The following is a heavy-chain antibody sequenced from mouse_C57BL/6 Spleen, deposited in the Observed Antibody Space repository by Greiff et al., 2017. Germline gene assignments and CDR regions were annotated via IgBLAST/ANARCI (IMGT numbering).Heavy chain of an antibody. V-gene: IGHV1-64*01. J-gene: IGHJ4*01. CDR3: ARQVPTGAMDY. CDR2: IHPNSGST. CDR1: GYTFTSYW. Sequence: QVQLQQPGAELVKPGASVKLSCKASGYTFTSYWMHWVKQRPGQGLEWIGMIHPNSGSTNYNEKFKSKATLTVDKSTSTAYMQLSSLTSEDSAVYYCARQVPTGAMDYWGQGTSVTVSS.